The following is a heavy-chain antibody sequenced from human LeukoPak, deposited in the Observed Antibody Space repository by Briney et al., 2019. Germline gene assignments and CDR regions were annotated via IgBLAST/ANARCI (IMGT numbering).Heavy chain of an antibody. J-gene: IGHJ4*02. V-gene: IGHV3-33*06. Sequence: GGSLRLSCAASGFTFNNYGMHWVRQAPGKGLEWVAVIWYDGTNKYYADSVKGRFTISRDNSKKTLYLQLNSLRVEDTAIYYCAKGQELDDGVFDSWGQGTLVTVSS. CDR1: GFTFNNYG. D-gene: IGHD1-1*01. CDR3: AKGQELDDGVFDS. CDR2: IWYDGTNK.